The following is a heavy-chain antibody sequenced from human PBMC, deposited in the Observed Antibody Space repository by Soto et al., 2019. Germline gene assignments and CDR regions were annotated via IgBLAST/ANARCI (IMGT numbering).Heavy chain of an antibody. CDR3: AKSPWVVVVITANDY. V-gene: IGHV3-23*01. D-gene: IGHD3-22*01. J-gene: IGHJ4*02. Sequence: GGSLRLSCAASGFTFSSYAMSWVRQAPGKGLEWVSAISGSGGSTYYADSVKGRFTISRDNSKNTLYLQMNSLRAEDTAVYYCAKSPWVVVVITANDYWGQGTLVTVSS. CDR2: ISGSGGST. CDR1: GFTFSSYA.